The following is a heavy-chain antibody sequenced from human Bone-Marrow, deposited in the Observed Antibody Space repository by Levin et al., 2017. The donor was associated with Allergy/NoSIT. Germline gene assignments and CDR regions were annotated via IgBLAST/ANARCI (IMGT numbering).Heavy chain of an antibody. V-gene: IGHV1-2*02. CDR1: GYTFIDYY. D-gene: IGHD3-10*01. CDR2: INPSTGAT. CDR3: ARVGDYYGSTRAFDI. J-gene: IGHJ3*02. Sequence: GESLKISCKASGYTFIDYYVHWIRQAPGQGLECMGWINPSTGATKYAEKFQGRVTMTRDSSSNTASVEVTRLRSDDTAVYYCARVGDYYGSTRAFDIWGQGTMVTVSS.